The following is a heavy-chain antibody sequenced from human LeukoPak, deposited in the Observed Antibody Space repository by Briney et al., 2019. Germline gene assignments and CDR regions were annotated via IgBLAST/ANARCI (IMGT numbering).Heavy chain of an antibody. D-gene: IGHD1-26*01. CDR2: ISTYSGTT. V-gene: IGHV1-18*01. J-gene: IGHJ6*03. CDR1: GYTFSNSG. CDR3: ARSGGYYFYMDV. Sequence: ASVKVSCKASGYTFSNSGISWVRQAPGQGLEWMGWISTYSGTTNYAHNLQGRLTITTDTSTSTAYMELRNLKSDDTAVYYCARSGGYYFYMDVWGKGTTVTVSS.